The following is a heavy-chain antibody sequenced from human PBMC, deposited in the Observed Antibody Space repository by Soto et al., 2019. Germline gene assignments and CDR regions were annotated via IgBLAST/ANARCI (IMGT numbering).Heavy chain of an antibody. V-gene: IGHV1-46*03. Sequence: ASVTVSCKASGYTFTSYYMHWVRQAPGQGLEWMGIINPSGGSTSYAQKFQGRVTMTRDTSTSTVYMELSSLRSEDTAVYYCARGPWITIFGVVDLDYWGQGTLVTVSS. D-gene: IGHD3-3*01. CDR2: INPSGGST. CDR1: GYTFTSYY. CDR3: ARGPWITIFGVVDLDY. J-gene: IGHJ4*02.